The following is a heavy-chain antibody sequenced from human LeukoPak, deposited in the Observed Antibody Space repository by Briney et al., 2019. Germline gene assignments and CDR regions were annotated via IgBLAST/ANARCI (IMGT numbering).Heavy chain of an antibody. Sequence: GGSLRLSCGASGFTFSSYSMNWVRQAPGKGLEWVSSISSSSSYIYYADSVKGRFTISRDNAKNSLYLQMNSLGAEDTAVYYCARVALPRAFDIWGQGTMVTVSS. CDR1: GFTFSSYS. V-gene: IGHV3-21*01. J-gene: IGHJ3*02. CDR3: ARVALPRAFDI. CDR2: ISSSSSYI.